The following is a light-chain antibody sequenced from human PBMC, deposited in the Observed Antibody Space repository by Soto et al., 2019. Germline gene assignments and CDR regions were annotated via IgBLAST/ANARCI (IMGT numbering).Light chain of an antibody. CDR1: SSDVGGYDY. CDR2: EVT. J-gene: IGLJ1*01. CDR3: SSYTSTSYTSSTAGYV. Sequence: QSALTQPASVSGSPGQSIIISCTGTSSDVGGYDYVSWYQQHPGKAPKVIIYEVTNRPSGVSNRFSGSKSGNTASLTIAGLQTEDEADYYCSSYTSTSYTSSTAGYVFGSGTQLTVL. V-gene: IGLV2-14*01.